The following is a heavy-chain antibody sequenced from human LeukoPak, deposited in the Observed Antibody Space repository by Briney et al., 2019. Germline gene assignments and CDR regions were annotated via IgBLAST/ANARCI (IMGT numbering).Heavy chain of an antibody. D-gene: IGHD1-7*01. V-gene: IGHV1-18*01. Sequence: ASVKVSCKASGYIFTSYGISWVRQTPGQGLEWMGWISAYNGNTNYAQKLQGRVTMTTDTSTSTAYMELRSLRSDDTAVYYCARAKVGWNWNYARRYFDYWGQGTLVTVSS. J-gene: IGHJ4*02. CDR2: ISAYNGNT. CDR3: ARAKVGWNWNYARRYFDY. CDR1: GYIFTSYG.